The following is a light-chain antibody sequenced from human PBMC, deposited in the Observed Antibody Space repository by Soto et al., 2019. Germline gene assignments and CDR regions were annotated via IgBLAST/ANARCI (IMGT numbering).Light chain of an antibody. V-gene: IGKV1-13*02. Sequence: AIQLTQSPSSLSASVGDRVTITCRASQGISSALAWYQQKPGTPPKLLIYDASSLKSGVPSRFSGSGSGTDFTLTIRSLQPEDFANYYCQQFNSYPLFGGGTKVEIK. CDR3: QQFNSYPL. CDR1: QGISSA. J-gene: IGKJ4*01. CDR2: DAS.